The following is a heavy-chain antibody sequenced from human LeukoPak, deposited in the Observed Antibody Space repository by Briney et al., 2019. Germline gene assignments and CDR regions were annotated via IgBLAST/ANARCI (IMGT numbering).Heavy chain of an antibody. J-gene: IGHJ4*02. CDR1: GYTFTGYY. D-gene: IGHD1-26*01. CDR3: ARDKARELRGFDY. CDR2: IIPIFGTA. Sequence: ASVKVSCKASGYTFTGYYMHWVRQDPGQGLEWMGGIIPIFGTANYAQKFQGRVTITADESTSTAYMELSSLRSEDTAVYYCARDKARELRGFDYWGQGTLVTVSS. V-gene: IGHV1-69*13.